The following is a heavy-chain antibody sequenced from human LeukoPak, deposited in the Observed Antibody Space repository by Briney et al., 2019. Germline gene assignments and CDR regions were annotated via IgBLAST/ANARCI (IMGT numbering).Heavy chain of an antibody. Sequence: PGGSLRLSCAASGFTFSSNWMSWVRQAPGKGLKWLAKIKQDGSETCHMDSVKGRFTISRDNAKNSLYLQMNSLRAEDTAVYYCAKYTGYYFDYWGQGILVTVPS. CDR1: GFTFSSNW. J-gene: IGHJ4*02. CDR3: AKYTGYYFDY. V-gene: IGHV3-7*01. D-gene: IGHD2-2*02. CDR2: IKQDGSET.